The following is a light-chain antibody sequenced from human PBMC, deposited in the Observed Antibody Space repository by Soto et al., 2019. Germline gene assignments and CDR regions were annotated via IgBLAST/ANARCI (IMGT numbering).Light chain of an antibody. CDR3: QQYGSSPT. V-gene: IGKV3D-20*01. Sequence: ELVLTQSPATLSLSPGERATLSCGASQSIKSNYLAWYQQKPGLAPRLVIYDTSRRAPGIPDRLTGSGSGTDFTLTISRLEPEDSAIYYCQQYGSSPTFGQGTRLEIK. J-gene: IGKJ5*01. CDR2: DTS. CDR1: QSIKSNY.